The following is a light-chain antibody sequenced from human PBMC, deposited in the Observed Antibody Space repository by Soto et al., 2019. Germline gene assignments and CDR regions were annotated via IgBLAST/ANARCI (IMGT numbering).Light chain of an antibody. V-gene: IGLV2-14*01. CDR2: EVS. CDR3: SSYTSSGTS. Sequence: QSALTQPASVSGSPGQSITISCTGTSSDVGGYNYVSWYQHHPGKAPKLMIYEVSNRPSGVSNRFSGSKSGNTASLTISGLQAEDEADYYCSSYTSSGTSFGGGTKLTVL. J-gene: IGLJ2*01. CDR1: SSDVGGYNY.